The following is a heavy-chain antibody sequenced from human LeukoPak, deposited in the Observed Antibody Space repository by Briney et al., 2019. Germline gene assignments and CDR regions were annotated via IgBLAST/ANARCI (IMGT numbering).Heavy chain of an antibody. V-gene: IGHV4-59*01. Sequence: PSETLSLTCTVSGGSINNYYWTWIRQPPGKGLEWIGYIDHSGYTNYHPSLKSRVTMSVDTSKNQFSLKLSSVTAADTAVYYCAAGGYSYGYFFWFDPWGQGTLVTVSS. CDR2: IDHSGYT. J-gene: IGHJ5*02. CDR3: AAGGYSYGYFFWFDP. CDR1: GGSINNYY. D-gene: IGHD5-18*01.